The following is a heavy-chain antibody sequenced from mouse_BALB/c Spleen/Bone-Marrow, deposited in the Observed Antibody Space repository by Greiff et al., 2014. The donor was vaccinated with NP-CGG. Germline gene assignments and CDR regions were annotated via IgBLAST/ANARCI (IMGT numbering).Heavy chain of an antibody. CDR2: IDPANGNT. Sequence: VQLKESGAELVKPGASVKLSCTASGFNIKDTYMHWVKQRPEQGLEWIGRIDPANGNTKYDPKFQGKATITADTSSNTAYLQLSSLTSEDTAVYYGASYYYGSSSFAYRGQGTLVTVSA. D-gene: IGHD1-1*01. J-gene: IGHJ3*01. V-gene: IGHV14-3*02. CDR1: GFNIKDTY. CDR3: ASYYYGSSSFAY.